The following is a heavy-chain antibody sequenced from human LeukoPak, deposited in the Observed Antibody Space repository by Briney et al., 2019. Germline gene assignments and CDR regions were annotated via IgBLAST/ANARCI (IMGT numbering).Heavy chain of an antibody. CDR3: AKDTIAARWFDP. J-gene: IGHJ5*02. V-gene: IGHV3-23*01. CDR2: ISGSGGST. Sequence: GGSLRLSCAASGFTFSSYSMSWVRQAPGKGLEWVSAISGSGGSTYYADSVKGRFTISRDNSKNTLYLQMNRLRAEDTAVYYCAKDTIAARWFDPWGQGTLVTVSS. CDR1: GFTFSSYS. D-gene: IGHD6-6*01.